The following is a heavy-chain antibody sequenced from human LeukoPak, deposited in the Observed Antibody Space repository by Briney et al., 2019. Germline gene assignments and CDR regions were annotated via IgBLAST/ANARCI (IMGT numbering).Heavy chain of an antibody. CDR3: VRMASNYYGMDV. D-gene: IGHD5-24*01. Sequence: GGSLRLSCAASGFTVSTNYMSWVRQTPVKGLEWVSVIYSSGATYYADSVKGRFTVSRDSSKNTLYVQMNSLRDDDTAVYYCVRMASNYYGMDVWGQGITVTVSS. CDR1: GFTVSTNY. CDR2: IYSSGAT. V-gene: IGHV3-53*01. J-gene: IGHJ6*02.